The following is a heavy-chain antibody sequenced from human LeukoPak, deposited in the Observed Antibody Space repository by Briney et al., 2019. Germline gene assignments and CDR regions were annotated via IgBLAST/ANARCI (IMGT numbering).Heavy chain of an antibody. CDR1: GGTFSNYA. CDR2: IIPIFGTA. V-gene: IGHV1-69*13. CDR3: ARREVYSSGWHWFDP. Sequence: SVKVSCKASGGTFSNYAISWVRQAPGQGLEWMGGIIPIFGTANYAQKFQGRVTITADESTSTAYMELSSLRSEDTAVYYCARREVYSSGWHWFDPWGQGTLVTVSS. J-gene: IGHJ5*02. D-gene: IGHD6-19*01.